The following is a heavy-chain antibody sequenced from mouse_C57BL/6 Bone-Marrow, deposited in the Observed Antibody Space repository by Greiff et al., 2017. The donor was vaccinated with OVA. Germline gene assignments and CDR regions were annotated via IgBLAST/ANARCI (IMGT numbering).Heavy chain of an antibody. V-gene: IGHV7-1*01. CDR1: GFTFSDYY. D-gene: IGHD1-1*01. CDR2: SRNTANDYTT. Sequence: EVKLMESGGGLVQSGRSLRLSCAPSGFTFSDYYMEWVRHAPGKGLEWIAASRNTANDYTTEYSASVKGRFIVSRDTSQSILYLQMNALRAEDTAIYYCAREYYYWYFDVWGTGTTVTVSS. CDR3: AREYYYWYFDV. J-gene: IGHJ1*03.